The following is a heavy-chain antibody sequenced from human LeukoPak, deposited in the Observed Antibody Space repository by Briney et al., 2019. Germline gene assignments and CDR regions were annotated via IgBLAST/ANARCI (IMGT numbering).Heavy chain of an antibody. D-gene: IGHD2-15*01. Sequence: SETLSLTCTVSGGSISSYYWSWIRQPPGKGLEWIGYIYYSESTNYNPSLKSRVTISVDTSKNQFSLKLSSVTAADTAVYYCARRKKGGPYYFDYWGQGTLVTVSS. J-gene: IGHJ4*02. V-gene: IGHV4-59*08. CDR2: IYYSEST. CDR3: ARRKKGGPYYFDY. CDR1: GGSISSYY.